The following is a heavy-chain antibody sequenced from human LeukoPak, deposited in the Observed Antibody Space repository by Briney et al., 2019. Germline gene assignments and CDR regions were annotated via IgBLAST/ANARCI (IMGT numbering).Heavy chain of an antibody. Sequence: PGASVKVSCKASGYTFTGYYMHWVRQAPGQGLEWMGWINPNSGGTNYAQKFQGRVTMTRDTSISTAYMELSRLRSDDTAVYYCARVFYDSSGTFDYWGQGTLVTVSS. J-gene: IGHJ4*02. CDR3: ARVFYDSSGTFDY. V-gene: IGHV1-2*02. CDR2: INPNSGGT. D-gene: IGHD3-22*01. CDR1: GYTFTGYY.